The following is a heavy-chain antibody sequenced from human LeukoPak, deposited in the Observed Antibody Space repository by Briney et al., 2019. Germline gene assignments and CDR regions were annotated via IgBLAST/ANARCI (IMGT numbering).Heavy chain of an antibody. CDR2: INPNSGGT. V-gene: IGHV1-2*02. J-gene: IGHJ6*02. CDR3: AREKGLTIFGVARKNGMDV. D-gene: IGHD3-3*01. Sequence: ASVKVSCKASGYTFTGYYMHWVRQAPGQGLEWMGWINPNSGGTNYAQKFQGRVTMTRDTSISTAYMELSRLRSDDTAVYYCAREKGLTIFGVARKNGMDVWGQGTTVTVSS. CDR1: GYTFTGYY.